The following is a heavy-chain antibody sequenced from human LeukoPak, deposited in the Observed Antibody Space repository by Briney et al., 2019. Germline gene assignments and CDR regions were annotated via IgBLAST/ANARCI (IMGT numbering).Heavy chain of an antibody. Sequence: PSETLSLTCSVYGGSISSYYWSWIRPPPGKGLGGIGYIYYSGSTNYNPSLKSRVTISVDTYKNQFSLKLSSVTAADTAVYYCASGYSSSWADYWGQGTLVTVSS. V-gene: IGHV4-59*01. D-gene: IGHD6-13*01. CDR3: ASGYSSSWADY. J-gene: IGHJ4*02. CDR2: IYYSGST. CDR1: GGSISSYY.